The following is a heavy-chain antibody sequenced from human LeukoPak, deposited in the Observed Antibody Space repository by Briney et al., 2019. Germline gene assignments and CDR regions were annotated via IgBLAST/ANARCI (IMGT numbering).Heavy chain of an antibody. CDR1: GGSISSYY. Sequence: MPSETLSLTCTVSGGSISSYYWSWIRQPPGKGLEWIGYIYYSGSTNYNPSLKSRVTITVDTSKNQFSLKLSSVTAADTAVYYCAKGRRYCSSTSCYSGAFDIWGQGTMVTVSS. CDR2: IYYSGST. J-gene: IGHJ3*02. D-gene: IGHD2-2*01. CDR3: AKGRRYCSSTSCYSGAFDI. V-gene: IGHV4-59*01.